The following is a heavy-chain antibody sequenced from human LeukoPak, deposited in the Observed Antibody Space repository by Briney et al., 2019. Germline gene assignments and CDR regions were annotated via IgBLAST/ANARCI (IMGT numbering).Heavy chain of an antibody. J-gene: IGHJ4*02. CDR3: AKDQHSITAAGTGDLFDC. CDR2: ISGSGSST. V-gene: IGHV3-23*01. D-gene: IGHD6-13*01. Sequence: GGSLRLSCAASGFTFSSYAMSWGRQAPGKGLEWVSAISGSGSSTYYADSVKGRFTISRDNSKSTLYLQMNSLRAEDTAVYYCAKDQHSITAAGTGDLFDCWSQGTLVTVSS. CDR1: GFTFSSYA.